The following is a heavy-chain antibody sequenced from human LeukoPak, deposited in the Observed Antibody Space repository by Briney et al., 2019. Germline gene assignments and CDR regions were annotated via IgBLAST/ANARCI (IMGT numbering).Heavy chain of an antibody. J-gene: IGHJ5*02. D-gene: IGHD3-22*01. CDR2: INPSGGST. CDR1: GYTFTSYY. V-gene: IGHV1-46*01. CDR3: ARGRVAAYDSSGPRFFYWFDP. Sequence: GASVKVSCKASGYTFTSYYMHWVRQAPGQGLEWMGIINPSGGSTSYAQKFQGRVTMTRDTSTSTVYMELSSPRSEDTAVYYCARGRVAAYDSSGPRFFYWFDPWGQGTLVTVSS.